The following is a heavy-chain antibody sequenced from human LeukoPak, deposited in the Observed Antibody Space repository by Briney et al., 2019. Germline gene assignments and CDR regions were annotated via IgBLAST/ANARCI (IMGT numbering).Heavy chain of an antibody. CDR1: GFTFGDHA. Sequence: GGSMRLSCTGSGFTFGDHAMSWVRQAPRKGLAWVGFIRSKAYRGTTEYAASVKGRFSISRDDSASIAYLQMNSLKTEDTAVYYCARGPIQLWIHNAMDVWGQGTTVTVSS. V-gene: IGHV3-49*04. D-gene: IGHD5-18*01. CDR2: IRSKAYRGTT. CDR3: ARGPIQLWIHNAMDV. J-gene: IGHJ6*02.